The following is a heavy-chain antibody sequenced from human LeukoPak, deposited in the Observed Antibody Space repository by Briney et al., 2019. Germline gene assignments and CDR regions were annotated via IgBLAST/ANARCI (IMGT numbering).Heavy chain of an antibody. CDR1: GFSFTPYW. J-gene: IGHJ4*02. CDR3: SGRDSSRNPWAY. CDR2: ISPDGSGE. V-gene: IGHV3-7*02. D-gene: IGHD2-2*01. Sequence: GGSLRLSCAASGFSFTPYWMNWVRQGPGGRLEWVANISPDGSGEYYRDSVRGRFSISRDNAKESLYLQMNNVRADDSGIYYCSGRDSSRNPWAYWGQGTQVSVS.